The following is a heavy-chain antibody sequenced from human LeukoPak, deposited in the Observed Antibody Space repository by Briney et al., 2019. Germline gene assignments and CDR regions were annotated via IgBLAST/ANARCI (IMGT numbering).Heavy chain of an antibody. D-gene: IGHD6-19*01. J-gene: IGHJ4*02. Sequence: PGGSLRLSCAASGFTFSSYAMYWVRQAPDKGLEWVTIISYDGSNKYYADSVKGRFTISRDNSKNTLYLQMNSLRAEDTAVYYCAKDHRYSSGWDYFDYWGQGTLVTVSS. CDR1: GFTFSSYA. CDR3: AKDHRYSSGWDYFDY. CDR2: ISYDGSNK. V-gene: IGHV3-30-3*01.